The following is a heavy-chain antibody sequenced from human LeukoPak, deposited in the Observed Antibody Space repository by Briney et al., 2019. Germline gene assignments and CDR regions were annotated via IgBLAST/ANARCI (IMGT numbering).Heavy chain of an antibody. CDR3: ARHGNGAFDI. J-gene: IGHJ3*02. CDR2: IYYSGST. CDR1: GGSISSYY. D-gene: IGHD1-1*01. Sequence: PSETLSLTCTVSGGSISSYYWSWIRQPPGKGLEWIGFIYYSGSTNYSPSLKSRVAISVDTSKNQFSLKLTSMTAADTAVYYCARHGNGAFDIWGQGTMVTVSS. V-gene: IGHV4-59*08.